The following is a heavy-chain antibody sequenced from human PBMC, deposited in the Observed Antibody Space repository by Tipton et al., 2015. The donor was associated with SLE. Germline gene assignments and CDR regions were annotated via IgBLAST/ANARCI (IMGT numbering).Heavy chain of an antibody. V-gene: IGHV3-23*01. CDR1: GFTFSNYA. J-gene: IGHJ4*02. D-gene: IGHD5-12*01. Sequence: SLRLSCAASGFTFSNYAMSWVRQAPGKGLEWVSTISGSGDGTYYADSVKGRFTISRDNSKNTLSLQMNSLRAEDTAVYYCAKKAGGNGYDYDYGGQGTLVTVSS. CDR2: ISGSGDGT. CDR3: AKKAGGNGYDYDY.